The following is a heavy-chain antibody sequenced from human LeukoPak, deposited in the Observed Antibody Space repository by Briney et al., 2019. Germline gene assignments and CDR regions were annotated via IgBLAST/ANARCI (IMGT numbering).Heavy chain of an antibody. CDR3: ASGRSSSYYYYYMDV. Sequence: SVKVSCKASGGTFSSYAISWVRQAPGQGLEWMGGIIPIFGTANFAQKFQGRVTITTDESTSTAYMELSSLRSEDTAVYYCASGRSSSYYYYYMDVWGKGTTVTVSS. D-gene: IGHD6-6*01. CDR2: IIPIFGTA. V-gene: IGHV1-69*05. J-gene: IGHJ6*03. CDR1: GGTFSSYA.